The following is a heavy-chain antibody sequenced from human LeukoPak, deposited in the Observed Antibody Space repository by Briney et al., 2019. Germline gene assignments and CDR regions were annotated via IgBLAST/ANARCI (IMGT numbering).Heavy chain of an antibody. J-gene: IGHJ4*02. CDR3: ARDHGYSYGYDYFDY. CDR1: GFTFSDYY. D-gene: IGHD5-18*01. CDR2: ISSSGSTI. V-gene: IGHV3-11*01. Sequence: GGSLRLSCAASGFTFSDYYMSWIRQAPGKGLEWVSYISSSGSTIYYADSEKGRFTISRDNAKNSLYLQMNSLRAEDTAVYYCARDHGYSYGYDYFDYWGQGTLVTVSS.